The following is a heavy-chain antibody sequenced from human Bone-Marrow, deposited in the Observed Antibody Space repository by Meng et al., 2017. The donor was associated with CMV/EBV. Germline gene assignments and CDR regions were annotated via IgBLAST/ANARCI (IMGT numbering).Heavy chain of an antibody. D-gene: IGHD5-12*01. CDR2: ISGSGDNT. J-gene: IGHJ4*02. Sequence: GGSLRLSCAAFGFTFTSYAMSWVRQAPGKGLEWVSAISGSGDNTYYADSVKGRFTITTDNSKNTLIVQMNSLRADDTAVYYCARWCRGYSGYGAIRDWGQGTRVTGSS. CDR1: GFTFTSYA. V-gene: IGHV3-23*01. CDR3: ARWCRGYSGYGAIRD.